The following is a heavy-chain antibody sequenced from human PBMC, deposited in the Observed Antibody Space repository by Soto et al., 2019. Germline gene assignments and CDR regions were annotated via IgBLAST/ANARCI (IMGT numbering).Heavy chain of an antibody. CDR2: IDPSDSYT. D-gene: IGHD5-12*01. CDR1: GYSFTSYW. V-gene: IGHV5-10-1*03. CDR3: ARHPIVATILPRENDY. J-gene: IGHJ4*02. Sequence: EVQLVQSGAEVKKPGESLRISCKGSGYSFTSYWISWVRQMPGKGLEWMGRIDPSDSYTNYSPSFQGHVTISADKSISTAYLQWSSLKASDTAMYYCARHPIVATILPRENDYWGQGTLVTVSS.